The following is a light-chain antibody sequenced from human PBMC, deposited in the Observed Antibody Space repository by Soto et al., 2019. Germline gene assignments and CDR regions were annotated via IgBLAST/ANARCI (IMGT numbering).Light chain of an antibody. Sequence: EIVLTQSPATVSLSPGERATLSCGASHSVIGNHLAWYQQKTGLAPRLLIYDASIRSTGIPDRFSGSGSGTDFSLTINRLEPEDFAVYFCQQYGGSQITFGQGTRLEIK. J-gene: IGKJ5*01. CDR3: QQYGGSQIT. CDR2: DAS. CDR1: HSVIGNH. V-gene: IGKV3D-20*01.